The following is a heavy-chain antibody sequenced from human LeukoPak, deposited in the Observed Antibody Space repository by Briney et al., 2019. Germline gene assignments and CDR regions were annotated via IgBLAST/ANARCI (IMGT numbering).Heavy chain of an antibody. CDR2: VTTTAEGGPT. J-gene: IGHJ4*02. Sequence: GGSLRLSCEGSGFIFSNAWMNWVRQAPGKGLEWVGRVTTTAEGGPTDYGAPVRGRFTISRDDSKSTVYLQMNSLKTEDTAIYYSPAGLSKKDVDSCGQGTLVTVSS. D-gene: IGHD2-8*01. CDR1: GFIFSNAW. CDR3: PAGLSKKDVDS. V-gene: IGHV3-15*01.